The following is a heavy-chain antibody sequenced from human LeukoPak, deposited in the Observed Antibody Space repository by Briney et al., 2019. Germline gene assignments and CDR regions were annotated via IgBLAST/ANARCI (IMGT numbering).Heavy chain of an antibody. CDR1: GFTFNNYA. V-gene: IGHV3-23*01. J-gene: IGHJ4*02. Sequence: HPGGSLRLSCAASGFTFNNYAMSWVRQAPGKGLEWVSAIGGSGGSTYYADSVKGRFSISRDNAENTLYLQMNSLRAEDTAVYYCGRDLGGRSGYWGQGTLVTVSS. CDR3: GRDLGGRSGY. D-gene: IGHD1-26*01. CDR2: IGGSGGST.